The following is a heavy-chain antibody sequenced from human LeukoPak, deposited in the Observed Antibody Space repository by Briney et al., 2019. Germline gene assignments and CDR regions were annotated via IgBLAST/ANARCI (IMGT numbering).Heavy chain of an antibody. Sequence: ASVKVSCKASGYTFTGYYMHWVRQAPGQGLEWMGWINPNSGGTNHAQKFQGRVTMTRDTSISTAYMELSRLRSDDTAVYYCARDRPLDADDYYGFYYFDYSGQGTLVTVSS. V-gene: IGHV1-2*02. J-gene: IGHJ4*02. CDR2: INPNSGGT. CDR1: GYTFTGYY. CDR3: ARDRPLDADDYYGFYYFDY. D-gene: IGHD3-10*01.